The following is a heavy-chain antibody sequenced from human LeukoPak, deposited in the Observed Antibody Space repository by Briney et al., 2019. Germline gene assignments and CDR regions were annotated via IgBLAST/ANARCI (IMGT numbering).Heavy chain of an antibody. D-gene: IGHD4/OR15-4a*01. CDR1: GFTFSSYE. Sequence: GGSLRLSCAASGFTFSSYEMNWVRQAPGKGLEWVSYISGSGSTIYYADSVKGRFTISRDNAKNSLYLQMNSLRAEDTAVYYCARDTLGEGEDANYAVYYFDYWGQGTPVTVSS. CDR2: ISGSGSTI. V-gene: IGHV3-48*03. J-gene: IGHJ4*02. CDR3: ARDTLGEGEDANYAVYYFDY.